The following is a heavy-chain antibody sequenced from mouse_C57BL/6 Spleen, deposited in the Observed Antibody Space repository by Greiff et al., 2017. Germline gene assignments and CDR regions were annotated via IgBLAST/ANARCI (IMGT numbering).Heavy chain of an antibody. Sequence: EVQLQQSGPELVKPGASVKISCKASGYTFTDYYMNWVKQSHGKSLEWIGDINPNNGGTSYNQKFKGKATLTVDQSSSTACMELRSLTSEDSAVYYCARGSPFDYWGQGTTLTVSS. CDR1: GYTFTDYY. CDR2: INPNNGGT. CDR3: ARGSPFDY. V-gene: IGHV1-26*01. J-gene: IGHJ2*01.